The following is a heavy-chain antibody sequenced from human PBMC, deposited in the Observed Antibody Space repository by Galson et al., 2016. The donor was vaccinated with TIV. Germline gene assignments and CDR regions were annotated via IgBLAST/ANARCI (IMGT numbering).Heavy chain of an antibody. J-gene: IGHJ4*02. CDR2: SSFDGGIE. CDR3: SKGHRNAYNYFYYFDS. Sequence: SLRLSCAASGFPFSDHGMHWVRQAPGKGLEWLSLSSFDGGIEYYADSVKGRFTISRDNSRNTLYLQMDRLRVDDTAIYYCSKGHRNAYNYFYYFDSWGQGTLFTVSS. V-gene: IGHV3-30*18. CDR1: GFPFSDHG. D-gene: IGHD5-24*01.